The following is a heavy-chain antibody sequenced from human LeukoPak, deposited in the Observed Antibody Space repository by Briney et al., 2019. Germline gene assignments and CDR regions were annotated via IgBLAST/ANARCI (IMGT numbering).Heavy chain of an antibody. J-gene: IGHJ5*02. D-gene: IGHD3-22*01. CDR1: GGSISSSSYY. CDR3: ARSIAMIVVVIKARNWFDP. CDR2: IYYSGST. Sequence: PSETLSLTCTVSGGSISSSSYYWGWIRQPPGKGLEWIGSIYYSGSTYYNPSLKSRVTISVDTSKNQFSLKLSSVTAADTAVYYCARSIAMIVVVIKARNWFDPWGQGTLVTVSS. V-gene: IGHV4-39*01.